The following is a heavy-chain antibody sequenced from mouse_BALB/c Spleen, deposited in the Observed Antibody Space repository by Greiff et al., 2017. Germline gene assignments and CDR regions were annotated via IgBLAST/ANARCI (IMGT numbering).Heavy chain of an antibody. J-gene: IGHJ3*01. D-gene: IGHD2-1*01. CDR1: GFTFSSYA. Sequence: EVNVVESGGGLVKPGGSLKLSCAASGFTFSSYAMSWVRQTPEKRLEWVASISSGGSTYYPDSVKGRFTISRDNARNILYLQMSSLRSEDTAMYYCARGVTTKFAYWGQGTLVTVSA. CDR3: ARGVTTKFAY. CDR2: ISSGGST. V-gene: IGHV5-6-5*01.